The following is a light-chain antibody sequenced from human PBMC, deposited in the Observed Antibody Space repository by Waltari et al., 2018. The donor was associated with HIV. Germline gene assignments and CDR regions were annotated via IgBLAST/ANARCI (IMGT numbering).Light chain of an antibody. J-gene: IGLJ2*01. V-gene: IGLV2-11*01. CDR3: CTYAASNVI. CDR1: RRAVGNFNF. CDR2: DVS. Sequence: QSALTQPRSVSGSPGPSVTISCTRTRRAVGNFNFPSWSQHLPGKAPNLVIYDVSKRPSGVPDRFSGSKSGNTASLTISGLQAEDEADYYCCTYAASNVIFGGGTKLTVL.